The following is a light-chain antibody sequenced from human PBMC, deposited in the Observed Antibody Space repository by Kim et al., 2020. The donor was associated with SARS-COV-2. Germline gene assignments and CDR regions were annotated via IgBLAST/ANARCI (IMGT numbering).Light chain of an antibody. CDR3: CSYAGTHTVV. J-gene: IGLJ2*01. CDR1: SSDVGGYNF. Sequence: QSALTQPRSVPGSPGQSVTISCTGTSSDVGGYNFVSWYQQHPGKAPRLMMFDVIKRPSGVPDRFSGSKSGNTASLTISGLQAEDEADYYCCSYAGTHTVVFGGGTQLTVL. CDR2: DVI. V-gene: IGLV2-11*01.